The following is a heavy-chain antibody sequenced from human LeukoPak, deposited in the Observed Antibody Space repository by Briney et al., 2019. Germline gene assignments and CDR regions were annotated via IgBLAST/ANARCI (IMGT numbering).Heavy chain of an antibody. CDR1: GFTFSSYG. CDR3: AKGGGHHYYYMDV. J-gene: IGHJ6*03. Sequence: PGGSLRLSCAASGFTFSSYGMHWVRQAPGKGLEWVAVIWYDGSDKYYADSVKGRFTISRDNSKNTLYLQMNSLRAEDTAVYYCAKGGGHHYYYMDVWGKGTTVTVSS. CDR2: IWYDGSDK. D-gene: IGHD3-10*01. V-gene: IGHV3-33*06.